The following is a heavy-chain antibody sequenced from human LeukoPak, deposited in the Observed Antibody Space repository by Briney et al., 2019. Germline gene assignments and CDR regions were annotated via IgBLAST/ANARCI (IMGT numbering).Heavy chain of an antibody. J-gene: IGHJ4*02. CDR1: GYTFTAYY. CDR2: INPNTGGT. Sequence: ASVKVSCKASGYTFTAYYLHWMRQAPGQRLEWMGWINPNTGGTNSAQKFQGRVTMTRDTSISTVYMELSGLTSDDTAVYYCARGSVTGDFDCWGQGTLVTVSS. CDR3: ARGSVTGDFDC. D-gene: IGHD7-27*01. V-gene: IGHV1-2*02.